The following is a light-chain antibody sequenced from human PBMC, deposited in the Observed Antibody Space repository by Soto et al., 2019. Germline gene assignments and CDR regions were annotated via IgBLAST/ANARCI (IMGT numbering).Light chain of an antibody. CDR1: QNISSW. V-gene: IGKV1-5*03. CDR2: KAS. Sequence: DIQMTQSPSTLSASVGERDTNTCRARQNISSWLAWYQQKPGKAPKLLIYKASSLESGVPSRFSGSGSGTEFTLTISSLQPDDFATYYCQQYNSYTGTFGQGTKV. CDR3: QQYNSYTGT. J-gene: IGKJ1*01.